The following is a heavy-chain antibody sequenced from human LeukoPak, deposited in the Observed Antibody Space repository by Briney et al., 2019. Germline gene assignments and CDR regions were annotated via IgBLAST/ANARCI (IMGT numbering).Heavy chain of an antibody. D-gene: IGHD3-16*01. V-gene: IGHV4-4*07. J-gene: IGHJ4*02. CDR2: IYSNGNT. CDR1: GGSINNFY. CDR3: ARHRGKNFDY. Sequence: SETLSLTCTVSGGSINNFYWSWIREPAGKGLEWIGEIYSNGNTFYNPSLEGRVTMSVDTSRNQFSLDLSSVIAADTAVYYCARHRGKNFDYWGQGTLVTVSS.